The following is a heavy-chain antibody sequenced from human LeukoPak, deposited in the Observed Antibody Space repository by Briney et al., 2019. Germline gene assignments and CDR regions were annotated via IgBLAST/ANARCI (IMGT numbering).Heavy chain of an antibody. V-gene: IGHV3-7*01. Sequence: GGSLRLSCVASGFTFSDYWMSWVRQAPGMGLEWVANIETDGDEKNYVDSVKGRFTISRDNARNSLYLQMSSLRVEDTAVYYCARDTPSGFYTPDYWGRGTLVTVSS. CDR2: IETDGDEK. J-gene: IGHJ4*02. CDR3: ARDTPSGFYTPDY. D-gene: IGHD5-12*01. CDR1: GFTFSDYW.